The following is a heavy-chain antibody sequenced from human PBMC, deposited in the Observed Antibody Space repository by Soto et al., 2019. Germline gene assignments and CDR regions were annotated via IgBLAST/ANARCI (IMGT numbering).Heavy chain of an antibody. CDR1: VYTFDSYW. CDR2: IYPGDSDT. CDR3: AMDV. V-gene: IGHV5-51*03. J-gene: IGHJ6*02. Sequence: GAYLEASFTASVYTFDSYWIGWVRQMPGEGLEWLGFIYPGDSDTRYSPSFQGQVTISADKSINTAYLQWGSLKASDSAIYYYAMDVWGQGTTVTISS.